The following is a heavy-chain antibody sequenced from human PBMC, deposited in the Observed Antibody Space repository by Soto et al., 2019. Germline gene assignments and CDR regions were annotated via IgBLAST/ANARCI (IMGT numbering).Heavy chain of an antibody. CDR3: AIHPSDFWFDP. CDR2: IYYSGST. D-gene: IGHD2-21*02. V-gene: IGHV4-39*01. J-gene: IGHJ5*02. CDR1: GGSISSSSYF. Sequence: PSETLSLTCSVSGGSISSSSYFWGWIRQPPGKGLEWIGSIYYSGSTYYNPSLKSRVTVSVDTSKNQFSLKLSSVTAADTAVYYCAIHPSDFWFDPWGQGTLLTVSS.